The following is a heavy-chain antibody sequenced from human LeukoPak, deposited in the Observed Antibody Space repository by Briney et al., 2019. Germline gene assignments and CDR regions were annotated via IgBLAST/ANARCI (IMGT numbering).Heavy chain of an antibody. CDR3: EAACSGGSCPDFDY. CDR2: IIPIFGIA. D-gene: IGHD2-15*01. CDR1: GGTFSSYA. V-gene: IGHV1-69*04. Sequence: SVNVSCMASGGTFSSYASSWVRQAPGQGLEWMGRIIPIFGIADYAQKFQGRVTITADKPTSTAYTELSSLSSEDTAVYYCEAACSGGSCPDFDYWGQGTLVTVSS. J-gene: IGHJ4*02.